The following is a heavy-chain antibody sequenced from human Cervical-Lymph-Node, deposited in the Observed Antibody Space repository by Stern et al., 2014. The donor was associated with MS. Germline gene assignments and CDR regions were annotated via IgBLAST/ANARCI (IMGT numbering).Heavy chain of an antibody. D-gene: IGHD3-9*01. J-gene: IGHJ4*02. CDR3: AKAKRGYFGHIDF. CDR1: GFIFTNYG. Sequence: QVQLVESGGGVVQPGRSLRLSCEASGFIFTNYGMHWVRQAPGKGLDWVAVISDDGTGKYYSASVKGRFAISRDNSKQTVHLQMNSLTPEDTGLYYCAKAKRGYFGHIDFWGQGTLVSVSS. V-gene: IGHV3-30*18. CDR2: ISDDGTGK.